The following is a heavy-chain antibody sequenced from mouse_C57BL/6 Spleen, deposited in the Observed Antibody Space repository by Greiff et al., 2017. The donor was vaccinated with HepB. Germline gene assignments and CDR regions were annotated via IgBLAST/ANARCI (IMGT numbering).Heavy chain of an antibody. CDR1: GYAFSSYW. J-gene: IGHJ4*01. CDR3: ARVAVRAMDY. V-gene: IGHV1-80*01. CDR2: IYPGDGDT. D-gene: IGHD1-1*01. Sequence: VQGVESGAELVKPGASVKISCKASGYAFSSYWMNWVKQRPGKGLEWIGQIYPGDGDTNYNGKFKGKATLTADKSSSTAYMQLSSLTSEDSAVYFCARVAVRAMDYWGQGTSVTVSS.